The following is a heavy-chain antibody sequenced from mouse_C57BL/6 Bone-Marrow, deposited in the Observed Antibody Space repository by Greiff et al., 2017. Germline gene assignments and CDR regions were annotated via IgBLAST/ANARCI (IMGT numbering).Heavy chain of an antibody. Sequence: VQLQQSVAELVRPGASVKLSCTASGFNIKNNYMHWVKQRPEQGLEWIGRIDPANGNTKYAPKFQGKATITADTSSNTAYLQLSSLTSEDTAIYYCASRGAIDYWGQGTSVTVSS. J-gene: IGHJ4*01. CDR3: ASRGAIDY. CDR2: IDPANGNT. CDR1: GFNIKNNY. D-gene: IGHD3-1*01. V-gene: IGHV14-3*01.